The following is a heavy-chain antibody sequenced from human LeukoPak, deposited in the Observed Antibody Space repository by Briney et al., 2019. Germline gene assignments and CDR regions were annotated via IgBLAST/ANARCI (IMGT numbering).Heavy chain of an antibody. CDR3: ARDRSGYSGYECQAY. CDR1: GFTFSSYS. D-gene: IGHD5-12*01. CDR2: ISSGGTYI. Sequence: GGSLRLSCAGSGFTFSSYSMNWVRQAPGKGLEWVSSISSGGTYIYYADSVKGRFTISRDNTKNLLYLQMNSLRAEDTAVYYCARDRSGYSGYECQAYWGQGTLVTVSS. V-gene: IGHV3-21*01. J-gene: IGHJ4*02.